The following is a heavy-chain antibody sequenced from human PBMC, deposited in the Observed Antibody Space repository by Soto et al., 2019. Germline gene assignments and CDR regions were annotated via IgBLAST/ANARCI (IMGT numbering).Heavy chain of an antibody. J-gene: IGHJ4*02. V-gene: IGHV3-33*01. CDR1: GFTFSDYA. Sequence: QVQLVESGGGVVQPGMSLSLSCAASGFTFSDYAMDWVRQAPGKGLEWVALTSHDERKISYADSVKGRFTISRGNSEKPLYLQMYSLIAEESAVYYCARGGYSHGWYYYDYLGQGTLVTVSS. D-gene: IGHD6-19*01. CDR3: ARGGYSHGWYYYDY. CDR2: TSHDERKI.